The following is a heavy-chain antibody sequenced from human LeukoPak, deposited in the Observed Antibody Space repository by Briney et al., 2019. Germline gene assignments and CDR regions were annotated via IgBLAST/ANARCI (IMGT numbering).Heavy chain of an antibody. V-gene: IGHV3-15*01. J-gene: IGHJ4*02. CDR2: IKSKTDGGTT. Sequence: PGGSLRLSCAASGFTFSNAWMSWVRQAPGKGLEWVGRIKSKTDGGTTDYAAPVKGRFTISRDNSKNTVHLQMNGLRAEDTAVYYCARGAGWNYFEYWGQGTLVTVSS. D-gene: IGHD6-19*01. CDR1: GFTFSNAW. CDR3: ARGAGWNYFEY.